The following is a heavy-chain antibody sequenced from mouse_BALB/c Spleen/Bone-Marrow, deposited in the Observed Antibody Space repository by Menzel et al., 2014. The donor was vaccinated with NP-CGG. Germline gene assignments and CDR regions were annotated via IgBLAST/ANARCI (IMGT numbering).Heavy chain of an antibody. Sequence: LVESGAELVKPGASVKLSCKASGYTFTSYYMYWVKQRPGQGLEWIGEINPSNGGTNFNEKFKSKATLTVDKSSSTAYMQLSSLTSEDSAVYYCTREVRRYAMDYWGQGTSVTVSS. CDR3: TREVRRYAMDY. CDR1: GYTFTSYY. J-gene: IGHJ4*01. D-gene: IGHD2-14*01. V-gene: IGHV1S81*02. CDR2: INPSNGGT.